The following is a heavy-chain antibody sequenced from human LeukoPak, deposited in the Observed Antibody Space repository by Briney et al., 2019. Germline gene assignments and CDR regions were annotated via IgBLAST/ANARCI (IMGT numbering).Heavy chain of an antibody. D-gene: IGHD2-8*01. CDR3: ARSRIMVGITHYYGMDG. V-gene: IGHV3-30*03. CDR2: ISNGGSEK. CDR1: GFTFSSYG. J-gene: IGHJ6*02. Sequence: GGSLRLSCAASGFTFSSYGMHWVRQAPGKGLEWVAIISNGGSEKFHADSVKGRFTITRDTSLNTLYLQMSSLRAEDTAVYYCARSRIMVGITHYYGMDGWGQGTTVIVSS.